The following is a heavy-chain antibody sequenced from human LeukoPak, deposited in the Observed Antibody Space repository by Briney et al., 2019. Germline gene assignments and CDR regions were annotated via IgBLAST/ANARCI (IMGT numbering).Heavy chain of an antibody. V-gene: IGHV3-7*01. Sequence: GGSLRLSCVASGFTFSSYWMSWVRQAPGKGLVWVANIKQDESEKYYVDSVKGRFTISRDNAKNSLYLQMNSLRAEDTAVYYCARDPYSGSYGNYYYYFMDVWGKGTTVTISS. CDR1: GFTFSSYW. CDR3: ARDPYSGSYGNYYYYFMDV. J-gene: IGHJ6*03. D-gene: IGHD1-26*01. CDR2: IKQDESEK.